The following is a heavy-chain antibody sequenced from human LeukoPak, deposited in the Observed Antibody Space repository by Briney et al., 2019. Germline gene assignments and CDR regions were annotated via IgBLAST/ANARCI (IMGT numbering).Heavy chain of an antibody. J-gene: IGHJ3*02. CDR1: GYTFTSYY. V-gene: IGHV1-46*01. CDR3: ARDRGGDHYDSRGYYRDAFDI. D-gene: IGHD3-22*01. CDR2: INPSGGST. Sequence: ASVKVSCKASGYTFTSYYMHWVRQAPGQGLEWMGIINPSGGSTSYAKKFKGRVTMTRDTSTGTVYMELSSLRSEDTAVYYCARDRGGDHYDSRGYYRDAFDIWGQGTMVTVSS.